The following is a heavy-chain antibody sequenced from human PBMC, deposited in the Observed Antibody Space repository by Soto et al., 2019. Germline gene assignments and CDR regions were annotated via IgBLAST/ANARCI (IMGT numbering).Heavy chain of an antibody. Sequence: SVKVSCKSAGGTFSSYAISWVRQAPGQGLEWMGGIIPIFGTANYAQKFQGRVTITADESTSTAYMELSSLRSEDTAVYYCARWIRFLAWLLPPSQKRGYSYYGMDVGG. D-gene: IGHD3-3*01. CDR3: ARWIRFLAWLLPPSQKRGYSYYGMDV. CDR1: GGTFSSYA. V-gene: IGHV1-69*13. CDR2: IIPIFGTA. J-gene: IGHJ6*02.